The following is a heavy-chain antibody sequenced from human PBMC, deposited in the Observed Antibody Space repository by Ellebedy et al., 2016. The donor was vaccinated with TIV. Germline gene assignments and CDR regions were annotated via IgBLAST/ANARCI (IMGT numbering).Heavy chain of an antibody. Sequence: GGSLRLSXAASGFTLSTYSMNWVRQAPGKGLERVSSISSSSTYISYADSVKGRFAISRDNAENSLYLQMDSLRVEDTALYYCSREGLTETSYAFDIWGQGTMVTVSS. CDR3: SREGLTETSYAFDI. D-gene: IGHD3-9*01. CDR2: ISSSSTYI. CDR1: GFTLSTYS. V-gene: IGHV3-21*01. J-gene: IGHJ3*02.